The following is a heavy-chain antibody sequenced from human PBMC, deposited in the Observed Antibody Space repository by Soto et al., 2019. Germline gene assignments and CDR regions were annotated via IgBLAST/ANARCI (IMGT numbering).Heavy chain of an antibody. CDR2: INPNSGGT. CDR1: GYTFSSYG. D-gene: IGHD5-18*01. V-gene: IGHV1-2*02. CDR3: ARDGVDTAMVTHYYYYYGMDV. J-gene: IGHJ6*02. Sequence: GASVKVSCKASGYTFSSYGINWVRQAPGHGLAWMGWINPNSGGTNYAQKFQGRVTMTRDTSISTAYMELSRLRSDDTAVYYCARDGVDTAMVTHYYYYYGMDVWGQGTTVTVSS.